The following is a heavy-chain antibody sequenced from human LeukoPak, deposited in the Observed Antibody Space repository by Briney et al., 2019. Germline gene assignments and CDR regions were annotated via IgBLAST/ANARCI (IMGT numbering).Heavy chain of an antibody. Sequence: SETLSLTCTVSGGTISRYYWSWIRQPPGKGLEWIAYIDYSGSTNYNPSLKSRLTISLDASKNQFSLKLSSVTAADTAVYYCAKDIDYGGANWGQGTLVIVSS. V-gene: IGHV4-59*01. CDR3: AKDIDYGGAN. J-gene: IGHJ4*02. CDR1: GGTISRYY. CDR2: IDYSGST. D-gene: IGHD4-23*01.